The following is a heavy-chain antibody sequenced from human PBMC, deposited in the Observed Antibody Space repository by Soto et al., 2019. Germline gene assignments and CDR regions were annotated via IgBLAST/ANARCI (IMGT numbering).Heavy chain of an antibody. D-gene: IGHD2-21*02. V-gene: IGHV2-5*02. CDR3: AHSRCGGDCLRSYSSHYYYGMDV. CDR2: LYWDDDK. CDR1: GFSLSTGGVG. J-gene: IGHJ6*02. Sequence: QITLKESGPSLVKPTQTLTLTCTFSGFSLSTGGVGVGWIRQPPGKALEWLALLYWDDDKRYSPSLRSRLTVTKDTSKNLVVLTMANIDPVDTATYYCAHSRCGGDCLRSYSSHYYYGMDVWGQGTTVTVSS.